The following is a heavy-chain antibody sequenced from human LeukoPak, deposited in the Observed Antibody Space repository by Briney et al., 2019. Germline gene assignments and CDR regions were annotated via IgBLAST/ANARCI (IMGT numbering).Heavy chain of an antibody. CDR3: ARSYYDFWSGYYSGGHAFDI. J-gene: IGHJ3*02. Sequence: SETLSLTCTVSGGSISSGGYYWSWIRQHPGTGLEWIGYIYYSGSTYYNPSLKSGVTISVDMSKNQFSLKLSSVTAADTAVYYCARSYYDFWSGYYSGGHAFDIWGQGTMVTVSS. CDR2: IYYSGST. V-gene: IGHV4-31*03. D-gene: IGHD3-3*01. CDR1: GGSISSGGYY.